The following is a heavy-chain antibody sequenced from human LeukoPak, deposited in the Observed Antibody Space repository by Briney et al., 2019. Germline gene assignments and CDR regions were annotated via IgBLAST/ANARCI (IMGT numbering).Heavy chain of an antibody. V-gene: IGHV3-49*04. CDR2: IRSKAYGGTT. D-gene: IGHD3-10*01. Sequence: GGSLRLSCTASGFTFGDYAMSWVRQAPGKGLEWVGFIRSKAYGGTTEYAASVKGRFTISRDDSKSIAYLQMNSLKPEDTAVYYCTRVILLWFGESCYFDYWGQGTLVTVSS. CDR1: GFTFGDYA. J-gene: IGHJ4*02. CDR3: TRVILLWFGESCYFDY.